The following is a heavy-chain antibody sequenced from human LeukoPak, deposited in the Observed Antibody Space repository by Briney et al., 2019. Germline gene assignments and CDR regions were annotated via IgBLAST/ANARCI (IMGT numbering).Heavy chain of an antibody. CDR3: VVLGPLVNHFDY. Sequence: PGGSLRLSCAASGFTFDDYAMHWVRQAPGKGLEWVSGISWNSGSIGYADSVKGRFTISRDNAKNSLYLQMNSLRAEDTALYYCVVLGPLVNHFDYWGQGTLVTVSS. J-gene: IGHJ4*02. D-gene: IGHD3-16*01. V-gene: IGHV3-9*01. CDR2: ISWNSGSI. CDR1: GFTFDDYA.